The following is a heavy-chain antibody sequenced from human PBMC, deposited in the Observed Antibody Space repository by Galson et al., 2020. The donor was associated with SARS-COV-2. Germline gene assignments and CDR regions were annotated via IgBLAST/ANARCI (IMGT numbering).Heavy chain of an antibody. Sequence: GESLKISCAASGFSLTDYAMSWVRQAPRKGLVWVSAIGGSGTTYYADSVKGRFTVSRDISKNTVYLQMNSLRAEDTALYYCAKLLFGGGDPWGQGTLVTVSS. CDR3: AKLLFGGGDP. V-gene: IGHV3-23*01. D-gene: IGHD3-10*01. CDR2: IGGSGTT. J-gene: IGHJ5*02. CDR1: GFSLTDYA.